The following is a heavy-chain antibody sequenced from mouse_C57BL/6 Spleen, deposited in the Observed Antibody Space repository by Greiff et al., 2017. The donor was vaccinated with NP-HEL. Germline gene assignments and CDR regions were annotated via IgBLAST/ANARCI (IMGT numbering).Heavy chain of an antibody. Sequence: QVQLQQPGAELVKPGASVKMSCKASGYTFTSYWITWVKQRPGQGLEWIGDIYPGSGSTNYNEKFKSKATLTVDTSSSTAYMQLSSLTSEDSAVYYCAREDDGYYSSYFDVWGTGTTVTVSS. V-gene: IGHV1-55*01. J-gene: IGHJ1*03. CDR1: GYTFTSYW. CDR2: IYPGSGST. D-gene: IGHD2-3*01. CDR3: AREDDGYYSSYFDV.